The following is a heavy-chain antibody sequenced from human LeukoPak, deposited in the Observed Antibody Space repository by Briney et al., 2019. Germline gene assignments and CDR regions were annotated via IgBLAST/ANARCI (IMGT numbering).Heavy chain of an antibody. J-gene: IGHJ5*02. CDR2: IYYSGST. V-gene: IGHV4-59*01. CDR1: GGSISSYY. Sequence: SETLSLTCTVSGGSISSYYWSWIRQPPGKGLEWIGYIYYSGSTNYNPSLKSRVTISVDTSKNQFSLELSSVTAADTAVYYCARAVQGWFDPWGQGTLVTVSS. CDR3: ARAVQGWFDP.